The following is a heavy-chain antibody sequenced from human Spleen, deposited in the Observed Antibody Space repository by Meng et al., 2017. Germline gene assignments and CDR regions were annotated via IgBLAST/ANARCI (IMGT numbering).Heavy chain of an antibody. CDR1: GFTFSSYA. Sequence: GESLKISCAASGFTFSSYAMHWVRQAPGKGLEWVAVISYDGSNKYYADSVKGRFTISRDNSKNTLYLQMSSLRAEDTAVYYCARANYYSYSYHHGRFWGQGTLVTVSS. CDR2: ISYDGSNK. V-gene: IGHV3-30*04. J-gene: IGHJ4*02. D-gene: IGHD4-11*01. CDR3: ARANYYSYSYHHGRF.